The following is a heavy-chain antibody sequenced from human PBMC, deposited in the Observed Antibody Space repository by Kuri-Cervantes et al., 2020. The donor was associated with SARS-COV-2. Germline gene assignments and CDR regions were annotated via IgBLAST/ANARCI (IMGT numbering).Heavy chain of an antibody. CDR3: ARHEYSSSWVDY. CDR1: GFTFSSYW. CDR2: IKQDGSEK. V-gene: IGHV3-7*01. J-gene: IGHJ4*02. Sequence: GESLKISCAASGFTFSSYWVSWVRQAPGKGLEWVANIKQDGSEKYYVDSVKGRFTISRDNAKNSLYLQMNSLRAEDTAVYYCARHEYSSSWVDYWGQGTLVTVSS. D-gene: IGHD6-13*01.